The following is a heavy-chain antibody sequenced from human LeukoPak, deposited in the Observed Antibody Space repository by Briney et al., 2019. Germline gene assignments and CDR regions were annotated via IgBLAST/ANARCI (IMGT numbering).Heavy chain of an antibody. J-gene: IGHJ4*02. D-gene: IGHD3-3*01. CDR1: GGSISTTNW. CDR2: VHLDGRT. Sequence: SETLSLTCGVSGGSISTTNWWTWVRQPPGKGLEWIGEVHLDGRTNYNPTLESRLTMSVDLSENHISLKLTSVTAADTAVYYCAREGGFYRPLDYSGQGTLVTVSS. CDR3: AREGGFYRPLDY. V-gene: IGHV4-4*02.